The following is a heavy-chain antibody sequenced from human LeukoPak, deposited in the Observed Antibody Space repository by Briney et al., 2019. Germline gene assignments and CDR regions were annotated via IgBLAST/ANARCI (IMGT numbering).Heavy chain of an antibody. CDR2: ITSSGSDI. CDR3: ARRQTRWKAFDI. Sequence: KSGGSLRLSCAASGFTFSSYWMHWVRQAPGKGLEWVSNITSSGSDIFYADSVKGRFTISRENAKNSLYLQMNSLRADDTAVYYCARRQTRWKAFDIWGQGTLVTVSS. CDR1: GFTFSSYW. D-gene: IGHD1-1*01. J-gene: IGHJ3*02. V-gene: IGHV3-21*05.